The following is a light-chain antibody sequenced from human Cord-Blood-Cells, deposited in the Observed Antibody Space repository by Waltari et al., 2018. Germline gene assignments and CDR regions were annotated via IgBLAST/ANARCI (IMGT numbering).Light chain of an antibody. CDR1: SSNPGSNT. Sequence: SVLTQPHSASGTPGQRVTLSCSGSSSNPGSNTLNWYQQLPGTAPKLPIYSNNQRPSGVPDRFSGSKSGTSASLAISGLQSEDEADYYCAAWDDSLNGWVFGGGTKLTVL. V-gene: IGLV1-44*01. J-gene: IGLJ3*02. CDR3: AAWDDSLNGWV. CDR2: SNN.